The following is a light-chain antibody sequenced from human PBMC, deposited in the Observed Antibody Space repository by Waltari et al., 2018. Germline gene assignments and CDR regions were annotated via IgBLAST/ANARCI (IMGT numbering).Light chain of an antibody. CDR2: KAS. J-gene: IGKJ1*01. Sequence: DIQMTQSPATLSASVGDRVTMACRASQNIGSWLAWYQQRPGKAPKLLIYKASSLDSGVPSRFSGSGSGTEFTLTISSLQPDDFATYYCQEYNSSPSWTFGQGTKVEIK. CDR3: QEYNSSPSWT. CDR1: QNIGSW. V-gene: IGKV1-5*03.